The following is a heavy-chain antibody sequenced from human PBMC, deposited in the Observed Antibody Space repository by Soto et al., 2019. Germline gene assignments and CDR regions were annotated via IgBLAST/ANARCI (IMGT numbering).Heavy chain of an antibody. J-gene: IGHJ6*02. CDR3: ARDRPRYCSGGSCYSYYYYGMDV. V-gene: IGHV4-59*01. Sequence: SETLSLTCTVSGGSISSYYWSWIRQPPGKGLEWIGYIYYSGSTNYNPSLKSRVTISVDTSKNQFSLKLSSVTAADTAVYYCARDRPRYCSGGSCYSYYYYGMDVWGQGTTVTVSS. CDR1: GGSISSYY. CDR2: IYYSGST. D-gene: IGHD2-15*01.